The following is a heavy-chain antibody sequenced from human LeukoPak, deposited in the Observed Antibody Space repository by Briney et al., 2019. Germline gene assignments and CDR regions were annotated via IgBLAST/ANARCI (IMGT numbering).Heavy chain of an antibody. CDR1: GFTFDDYA. CDR2: ISWNSGSI. CDR3: ARAAAETGAFRDNWFDP. D-gene: IGHD6-19*01. V-gene: IGHV3-9*01. J-gene: IGHJ5*02. Sequence: GGSLRLSCAASGFTFDDYAMHWVRQAPGKGLEWVSGISWNSGSIDYADSVKGRFTISRDNAKNSLYLQMNSLRGEDTAVYYCARAAAETGAFRDNWFDPWGQGTLVTVSS.